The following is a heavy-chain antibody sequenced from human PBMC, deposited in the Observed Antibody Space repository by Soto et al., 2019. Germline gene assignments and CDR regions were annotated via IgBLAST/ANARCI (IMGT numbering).Heavy chain of an antibody. J-gene: IGHJ6*02. CDR1: GFTFSDYY. CDR2: ISSSGSTV. CDR3: ARDMLITMVRGVIIPDYGMDV. D-gene: IGHD3-10*01. Sequence: PGGSLRLSCAASGFTFSDYYMSWIRQAPGKGLEWVSYISSSGSTVYYADSVKGRFTISRDNAKNSLYLQMNSLRAEDTAVYYCARDMLITMVRGVIIPDYGMDVWGQGTTVTVSS. V-gene: IGHV3-11*01.